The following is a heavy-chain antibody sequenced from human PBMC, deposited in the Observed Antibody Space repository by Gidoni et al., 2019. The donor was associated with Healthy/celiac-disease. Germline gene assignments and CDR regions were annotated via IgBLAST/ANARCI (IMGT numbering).Heavy chain of an antibody. CDR1: GGSISSHY. J-gene: IGHJ3*02. V-gene: IGHV4-59*11. Sequence: QVQLQWSGPGLLKPSETLSLTCTVSGGSISSHYWSWIRQPPGKGLEWIGYIYYSGSTNYNPSLKSRVTISVDTSKNQFSLKLSSVTAADTAVYYCARGGAHAFDIWGQGTMVTVSS. CDR3: ARGGAHAFDI. D-gene: IGHD1-26*01. CDR2: IYYSGST.